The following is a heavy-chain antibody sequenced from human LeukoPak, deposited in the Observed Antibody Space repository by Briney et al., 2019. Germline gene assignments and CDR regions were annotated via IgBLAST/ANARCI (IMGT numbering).Heavy chain of an antibody. J-gene: IGHJ4*02. Sequence: GGSLRLSCATCGFTFQNYAMHWDRQPPGTGLEWVSLIYGNGRDTYYADSVKGRFTISRDNSKNSLYLQIDSLRIEDTAVYYCVSGNGVGDYWGQGTQVTVSS. CDR1: GFTFQNYA. CDR2: IYGNGRDT. V-gene: IGHV3-43*02. CDR3: VSGNGVGDY. D-gene: IGHD5-12*01.